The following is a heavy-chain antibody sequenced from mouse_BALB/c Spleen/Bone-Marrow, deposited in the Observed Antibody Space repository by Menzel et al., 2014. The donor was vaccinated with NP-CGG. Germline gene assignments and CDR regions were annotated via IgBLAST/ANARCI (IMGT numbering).Heavy chain of an antibody. Sequence: QVQLQRSGAELARPGASVKMSCKASGYTFTTYTMHWVKQRPGQGLEWIGYINPSSGYTNYNQKFKDKATLTADKSSSTAYMQLSSLTSEDSAVYFCAKRDIYYGYDGNAMDYWGQGTSVTVSS. CDR2: INPSSGYT. CDR1: GYTFTTYT. J-gene: IGHJ4*01. CDR3: AKRDIYYGYDGNAMDY. D-gene: IGHD2-2*01. V-gene: IGHV1-4*01.